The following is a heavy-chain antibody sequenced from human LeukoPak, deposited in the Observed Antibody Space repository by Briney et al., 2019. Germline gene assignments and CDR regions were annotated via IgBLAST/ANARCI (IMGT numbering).Heavy chain of an antibody. CDR1: GGSISSSSYY. D-gene: IGHD3-10*01. Sequence: SETRSLTCTVSGGSISSSSYYWGWIRQHPGKGLEWFGSIYYSGSTYYNPSLKSRVTISVDTSKNQFSLKLSSVTAADTAVYYCARLSSMVRGVTIDYWGQGTLVTVSS. CDR2: IYYSGST. CDR3: ARLSSMVRGVTIDY. V-gene: IGHV4-39*01. J-gene: IGHJ4*02.